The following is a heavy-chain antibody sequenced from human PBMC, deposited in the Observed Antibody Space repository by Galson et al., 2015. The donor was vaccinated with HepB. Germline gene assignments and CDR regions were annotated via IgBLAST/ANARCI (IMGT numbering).Heavy chain of an antibody. CDR2: ISPYNRHT. CDR3: ARGALVVAVGATQNNWFGP. CDR1: GYTFSTYS. D-gene: IGHD2-15*01. Sequence: SVKVSCKASGYTFSTYSITWVRQAPGQGLEWMGWISPYNRHTNCAQKFQARVTLTTDTSTSTAFLELRSLRSDDTAVYYCARGALVVAVGATQNNWFGPWGQGTRVTVSS. J-gene: IGHJ5*02. V-gene: IGHV1-18*01.